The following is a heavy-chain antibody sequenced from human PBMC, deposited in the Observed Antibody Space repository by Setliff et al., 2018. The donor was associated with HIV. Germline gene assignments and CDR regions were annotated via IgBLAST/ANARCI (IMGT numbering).Heavy chain of an antibody. CDR3: ARVDGYDFWSGYYTPHAFDI. J-gene: IGHJ3*02. V-gene: IGHV4-34*01. CDR1: GGSFSGYY. CDR2: INHSGST. Sequence: LSLTCAVYGGSFSGYYWSWIRQPPGKRLEWIGEINHSGSTNYNPSLKSRVTISVDTSKNQFSLKLSSVTAADTAVYYCARVDGYDFWSGYYTPHAFDIWGQGSMVTVSS. D-gene: IGHD3-3*01.